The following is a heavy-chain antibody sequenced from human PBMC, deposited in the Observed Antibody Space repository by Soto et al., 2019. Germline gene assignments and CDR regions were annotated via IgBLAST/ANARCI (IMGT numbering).Heavy chain of an antibody. Sequence: EVQLVESGGGLVQPGESLRLSCAASGFTFSRYWMHWVRQAPGKGLVWVSRINSDGSSTSYAGSVKGRFTISRDNAKNTLYLQMNSLRAEDTAVYYCVRTSLVVAAATREDYWGQGTLGTVSS. CDR1: GFTFSRYW. J-gene: IGHJ4*02. CDR3: VRTSLVVAAATREDY. V-gene: IGHV3-74*01. D-gene: IGHD2-15*01. CDR2: INSDGSST.